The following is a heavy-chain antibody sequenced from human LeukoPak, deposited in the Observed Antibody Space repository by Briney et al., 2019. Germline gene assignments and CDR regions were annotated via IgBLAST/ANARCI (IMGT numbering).Heavy chain of an antibody. J-gene: IGHJ4*02. CDR3: ARDYLVVVPAAIVY. CDR1: GYTFTSYG. D-gene: IGHD2-2*01. V-gene: IGHV1-18*01. Sequence: SVTVSCKASGYTFTSYGISWVRQAPGQGLEWMGWISAYNGNTNYAQNLQGRVTMTTDTSTSTAYMELRSLRSDDTAVYDCARDYLVVVPAAIVYWGQGTLVTVSS. CDR2: ISAYNGNT.